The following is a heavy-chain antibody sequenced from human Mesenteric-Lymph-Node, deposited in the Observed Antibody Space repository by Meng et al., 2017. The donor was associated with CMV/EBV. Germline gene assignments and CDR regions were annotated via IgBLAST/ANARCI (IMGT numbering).Heavy chain of an antibody. J-gene: IGHJ4*02. CDR3: ARDTFTGNYPTFEF. D-gene: IGHD1-7*01. Sequence: GESLKISCAASGFTFSSYWMTWVRQAPGRGLEWVANIKLDGSEKNYVDSVKGRFTISRDNANNSLYLQMNSLRAEDTAVYYCARDTFTGNYPTFEFWGQGTLVTVSS. CDR1: GFTFSSYW. CDR2: IKLDGSEK. V-gene: IGHV3-7*01.